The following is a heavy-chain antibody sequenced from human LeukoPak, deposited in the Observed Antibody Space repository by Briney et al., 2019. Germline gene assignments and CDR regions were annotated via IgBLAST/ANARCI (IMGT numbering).Heavy chain of an antibody. J-gene: IGHJ6*02. D-gene: IGHD2-2*01. V-gene: IGHV1-2*06. Sequence: ASVKVSCKGSGYTLINHAFSWVRQAPGQGLEWMGRINLNSGGTNYAQKFQGRVTMTRDTSISTAYMELSRLRSDDTAVYYCARGGYCSSTSCYPYYYYGMDVWGQGTTVTVSS. CDR2: INLNSGGT. CDR3: ARGGYCSSTSCYPYYYYGMDV. CDR1: GYTLINHA.